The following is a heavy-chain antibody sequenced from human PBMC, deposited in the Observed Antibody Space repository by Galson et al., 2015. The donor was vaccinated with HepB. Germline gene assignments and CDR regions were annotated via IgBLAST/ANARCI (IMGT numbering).Heavy chain of an antibody. CDR3: ARGVVGATAPEY. D-gene: IGHD1-26*01. CDR1: GDSISFYK. V-gene: IGHV4-4*07. Sequence: ETLSLTCTVPGDSISFYKWSWIRQTAGRGLEWIGRFYTGGRTNYNPSLKSRVTVSLDMSTKQFSLTLRSVTASDTAVYYCARGVVGATAPEYWGQGTLVAVSS. CDR2: FYTGGRT. J-gene: IGHJ4*02.